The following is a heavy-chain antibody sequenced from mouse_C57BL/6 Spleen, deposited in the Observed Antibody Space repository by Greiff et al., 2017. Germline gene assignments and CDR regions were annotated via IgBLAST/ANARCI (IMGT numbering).Heavy chain of an antibody. J-gene: IGHJ4*01. CDR1: GYAFSSSW. V-gene: IGHV1-82*01. Sequence: QVQLQQSGPELVKPGASVKISCKASGYAFSSSWMNWVKQRPGEGLEWIGRIYPGDGDTNYNGKFKGKATLTADKSSSTAYMQLSSLTSEDSAVYFCARGGYWAMDYWGQGTSVTVSS. CDR2: IYPGDGDT. CDR3: ARGGYWAMDY.